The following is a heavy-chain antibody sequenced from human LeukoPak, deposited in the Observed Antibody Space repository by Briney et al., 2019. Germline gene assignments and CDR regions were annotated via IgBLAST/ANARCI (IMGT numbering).Heavy chain of an antibody. CDR1: GYSFTSYW. V-gene: IGHV5-51*01. Sequence: GESLKISCKGSGYSFTSYWIAWVRQMPGIGLEWLGLIYPGDSDTRYSPSFQGQVTISADKSITTAYLQWSSLKASDTAMYYCARGSKWPNFDYWGQGTLVTVSS. CDR2: IYPGDSDT. CDR3: ARGSKWPNFDY. J-gene: IGHJ4*02. D-gene: IGHD3-10*01.